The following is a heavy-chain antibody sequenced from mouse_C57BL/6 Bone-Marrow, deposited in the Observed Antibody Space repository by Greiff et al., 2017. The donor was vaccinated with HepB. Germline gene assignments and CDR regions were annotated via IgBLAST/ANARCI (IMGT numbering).Heavy chain of an antibody. D-gene: IGHD2-1*01. Sequence: EVQVVESGGGLVKPGGSLKLSCAASRFTFSSYTMSWVRQTPEKRLEWVATISGGGGNTYYPDSVKGRFTISRDNAKNTLYLQMSSLRSEDTALYYCARRLLLRGTGTTVTVSS. CDR2: ISGGGGNT. V-gene: IGHV5-9*01. J-gene: IGHJ1*03. CDR1: RFTFSSYT. CDR3: ARRLLL.